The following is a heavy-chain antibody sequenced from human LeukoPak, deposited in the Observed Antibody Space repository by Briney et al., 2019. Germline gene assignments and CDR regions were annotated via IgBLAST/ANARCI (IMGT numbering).Heavy chain of an antibody. V-gene: IGHV3-48*04. CDR1: GFSFTNYS. D-gene: IGHD2-2*02. J-gene: IGHJ4*02. CDR3: TTGYCGTTSCHIDY. Sequence: PGGSLRLSCVGPGFSFTNYSMNWVRQAPGKGLGWVSYITRSSSRIYYVDSVRGRFTISRDNAKNSLYLQMNSLRPEDTALYYCTTGYCGTTSCHIDYWGQGTLVTVSS. CDR2: ITRSSSRI.